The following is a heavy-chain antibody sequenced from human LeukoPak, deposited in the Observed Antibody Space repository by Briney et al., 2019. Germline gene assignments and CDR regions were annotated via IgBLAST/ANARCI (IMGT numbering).Heavy chain of an antibody. V-gene: IGHV4-31*03. J-gene: IGHJ4*02. CDR2: ISYSGDT. Sequence: SQTLSLTCTVSGGSISSGDYYWSWLRQHSGKGLEWIGYISYSGDTYYNPSLRSRITISVDTSKNQFSLKLSSVTAADTAVYYCARDGREYSYGPLDYWGQGTRVVVSS. CDR3: ARDGREYSYGPLDY. CDR1: GGSISSGDYY. D-gene: IGHD5-18*01.